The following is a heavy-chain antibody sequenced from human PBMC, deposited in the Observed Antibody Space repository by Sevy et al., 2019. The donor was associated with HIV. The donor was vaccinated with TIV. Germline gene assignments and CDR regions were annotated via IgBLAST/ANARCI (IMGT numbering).Heavy chain of an antibody. D-gene: IGHD2-15*01. V-gene: IGHV3-64D*06. CDR3: VKGKRGFCSGGSCYHYYYYYYMDV. CDR2: ISSNGGST. CDR1: GFTFSSYA. Sequence: GGSLRLSCSASGFTFSSYAMHWVRQAPGKGLEYVSAISSNGGSTYYADSVKGRFTMSRDNSKNTLDLQMSSMRAEDTAVYYCVKGKRGFCSGGSCYHYYYYYYMDVWGKGTTVTVSS. J-gene: IGHJ6*03.